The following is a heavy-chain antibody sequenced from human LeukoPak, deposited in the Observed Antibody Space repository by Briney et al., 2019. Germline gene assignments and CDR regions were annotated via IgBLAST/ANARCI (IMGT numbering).Heavy chain of an antibody. CDR2: INWNSGSI. CDR3: ARSNVAIAAAGSHDY. V-gene: IGHV3-9*01. Sequence: GGSLRLSCAASGFTFDVYAMHWVRQAPGKGLEWVSGINWNSGSIGYADSVKGRFTISRDNAKNSLYLQMNSLRAEDTAVYYCARSNVAIAAAGSHDYWGQGTLVTVSS. J-gene: IGHJ4*02. D-gene: IGHD6-13*01. CDR1: GFTFDVYA.